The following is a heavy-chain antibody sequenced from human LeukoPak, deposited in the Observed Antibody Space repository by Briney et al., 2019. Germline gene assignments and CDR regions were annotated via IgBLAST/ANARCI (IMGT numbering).Heavy chain of an antibody. J-gene: IGHJ4*02. CDR3: ARMWFGELLLFDY. Sequence: PSETLSLTCTVSGGPISSYYWSWIRQPPGKGLEWIGYIYYSGSTNYNPSLKSRVTISVDTSKNQFSLKLSSVTAADTAVYYCARMWFGELLLFDYWGQGTLVTVSS. CDR1: GGPISSYY. CDR2: IYYSGST. V-gene: IGHV4-59*01. D-gene: IGHD3-10*01.